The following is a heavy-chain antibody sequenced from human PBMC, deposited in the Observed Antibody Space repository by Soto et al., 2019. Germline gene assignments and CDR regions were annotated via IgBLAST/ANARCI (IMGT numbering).Heavy chain of an antibody. V-gene: IGHV3-11*01. D-gene: IGHD6-19*01. J-gene: IGHJ2*01. CDR2: ISSSGSTI. CDR3: TSDVNERISVAGTGWYFDL. CDR1: GFTFSDYY. Sequence: QVQLVESGGGLVKPGGSLRLSCAASGFTFSDYYMSWIRQAPGKGLEWVSYISSSGSTIYYADSVKGRFTISRDNAKNSLYLQMNSLRAEDPAVHYWTSDVNERISVAGTGWYFDLWGRGTLVTVSS.